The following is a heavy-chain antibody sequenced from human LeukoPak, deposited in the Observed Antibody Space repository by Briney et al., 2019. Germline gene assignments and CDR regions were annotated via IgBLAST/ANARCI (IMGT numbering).Heavy chain of an antibody. J-gene: IGHJ6*02. CDR3: AKDLSSAITSALVLDV. CDR1: GFSFDDYA. D-gene: IGHD3-22*01. CDR2: ITWNRDKI. V-gene: IGHV3-9*01. Sequence: GGSLRLSCKVSGFSFDDYAMHWVRQVPGKGLERVAGITWNRDKIGYGDSVKGRFTVSRDNVKNVLYLQMKSLRPEDTALYYCAKDLSSAITSALVLDVWGQGTTVIVSS.